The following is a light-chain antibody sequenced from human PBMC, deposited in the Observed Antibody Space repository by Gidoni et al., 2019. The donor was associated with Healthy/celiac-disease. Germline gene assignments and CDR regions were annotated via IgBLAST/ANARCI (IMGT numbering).Light chain of an antibody. CDR2: GVS. CDR1: SSDVGGYNY. V-gene: IGLV2-11*01. CDR3: CSYAGSYTRYV. J-gene: IGLJ1*01. Sequence: QSALTQPRSVSGSPGQSVTISCTGTSSDVGGYNYVSWYQQQPGKAPKLMIYGVSKRPAGVPDRFSGSKAGNSASLTISGLQAGDEADYYCCSYAGSYTRYVFGTGTKVTVL.